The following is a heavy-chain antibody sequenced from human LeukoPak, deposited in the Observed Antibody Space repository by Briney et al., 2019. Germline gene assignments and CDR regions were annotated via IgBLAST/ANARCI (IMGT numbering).Heavy chain of an antibody. CDR3: ARSRESQYYDYIWGSYRYTAPDY. J-gene: IGHJ4*02. CDR1: GGTFSSYA. D-gene: IGHD3-16*02. V-gene: IGHV1-69*04. Sequence: VASVKVSCKASGGTFSSYAISWVRQAPGQGLEWMGRIIPILGIANYAQKFQGRVTITADKSTSTAYMELSSLRSEDTAVYYCARSRESQYYDYIWGSYRYTAPDYWGQGTLVTVSS. CDR2: IIPILGIA.